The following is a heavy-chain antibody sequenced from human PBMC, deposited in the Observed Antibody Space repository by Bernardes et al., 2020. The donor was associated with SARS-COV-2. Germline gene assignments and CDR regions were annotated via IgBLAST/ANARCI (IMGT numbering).Heavy chain of an antibody. D-gene: IGHD3-3*01. CDR3: AGRITLFGVITGFFDR. V-gene: IGHV1-24*01. CDR2: FDSEDGQT. CDR1: GYSLTALP. Sequence: KGLCKVSGYSLTALPIHWVRQAPGKGLEWMGGFDSEDGQTIYAQKFQGRVTMIEDTSTDTAYMELNSLRSEDTAVYFCAGRITLFGVITGFFDRWGQGTLVTVSS. J-gene: IGHJ4*02.